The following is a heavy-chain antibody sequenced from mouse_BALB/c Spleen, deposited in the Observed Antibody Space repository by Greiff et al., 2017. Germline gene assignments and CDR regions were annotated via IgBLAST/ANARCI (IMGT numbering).Heavy chain of an antibody. CDR2: ISNGGGST. CDR1: GFTFSSYT. Sequence: EVQLVESGGGLVQPGGSLKLSCAASGFTFSSYTMSWVRQTPEKRLEWVAYISNGGGSTYYPDTVKGRFTISRDNAKNTLYLQMSSLKSEDTAMYYCARPYYGNYAMDYWGQGTSVTVSS. J-gene: IGHJ4*01. V-gene: IGHV5-12-2*01. CDR3: ARPYYGNYAMDY. D-gene: IGHD2-10*01.